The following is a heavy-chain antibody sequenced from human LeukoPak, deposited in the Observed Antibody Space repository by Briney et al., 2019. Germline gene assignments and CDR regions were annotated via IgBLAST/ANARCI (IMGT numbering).Heavy chain of an antibody. Sequence: SETLSLTCTVSGGSISSGSYYWSWIRQPAGKGLEWIGRIYTSGSTNHNPSLKSRVTISVDTSKNQFSLKLSSVTAADTAVYYCARALDFWSGYPFDPWGQGTLVTVSS. CDR3: ARALDFWSGYPFDP. D-gene: IGHD3-3*01. CDR1: GGSISSGSYY. V-gene: IGHV4-61*02. CDR2: IYTSGST. J-gene: IGHJ5*02.